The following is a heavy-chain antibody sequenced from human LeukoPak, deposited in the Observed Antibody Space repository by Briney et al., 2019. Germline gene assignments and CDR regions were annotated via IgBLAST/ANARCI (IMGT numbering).Heavy chain of an antibody. CDR2: IIPIFGTT. J-gene: IGHJ6*03. CDR3: ARVDGRYYYMDV. CDR1: GNTFSGYY. D-gene: IGHD2-8*01. V-gene: IGHV1-69*06. Sequence: SLKLSCTASGNTFSGYYMHWVRQAPGQGLEWMGGIIPIFGTTNYAQKVQGRVTITADKSTNTPYLELSSLRSEDTAVYYCARVDGRYYYMDVWGKGTTVTISS.